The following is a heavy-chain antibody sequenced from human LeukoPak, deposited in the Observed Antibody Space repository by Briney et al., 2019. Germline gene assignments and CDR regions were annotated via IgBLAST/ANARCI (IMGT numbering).Heavy chain of an antibody. J-gene: IGHJ4*02. Sequence: SETLSLTCAVSGGSISSSSYYWGWIRQPPGKGLEWIGSIYYSGSTYYNPSLKSRVTISVDTSKNQFSLKLSSVTAADTAVYYCARLDCSSTSCYFDYWGQGTLVTVSS. D-gene: IGHD2-2*01. V-gene: IGHV4-39*01. CDR3: ARLDCSSTSCYFDY. CDR2: IYYSGST. CDR1: GGSISSSSYY.